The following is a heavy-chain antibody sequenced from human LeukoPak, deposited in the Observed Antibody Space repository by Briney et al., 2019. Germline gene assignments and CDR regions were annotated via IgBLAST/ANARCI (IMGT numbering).Heavy chain of an antibody. J-gene: IGHJ4*02. CDR3: ARRHLVGSGYFDH. D-gene: IGHD2-15*01. Sequence: ASVKVSCKASGYGLSNYGISWVRQAPGQGLEWLGWISTFNGHTTYALKFQDRGTMTTDTSTDTAYLELRSLRTDDTAVYYCARRHLVGSGYFDHWGQGTLVTASS. V-gene: IGHV1-18*01. CDR2: ISTFNGHT. CDR1: GYGLSNYG.